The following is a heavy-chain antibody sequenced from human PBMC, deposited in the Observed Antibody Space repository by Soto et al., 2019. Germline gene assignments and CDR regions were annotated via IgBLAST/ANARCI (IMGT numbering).Heavy chain of an antibody. CDR2: ISYDGSNK. J-gene: IGHJ4*02. Sequence: PGGSLRLSCAASGFTFSSYGMHWVRQAPGKGLEWVAVISYDGSNKYYADSVKGRFTISRDNSKNTLYLQMNSLRAEDTAVYYCAKESSAFYYGGKPQGLGGWGQGP. D-gene: IGHD4-17*01. CDR1: GFTFSSYG. V-gene: IGHV3-30*18. CDR3: AKESSAFYYGGKPQGLGG.